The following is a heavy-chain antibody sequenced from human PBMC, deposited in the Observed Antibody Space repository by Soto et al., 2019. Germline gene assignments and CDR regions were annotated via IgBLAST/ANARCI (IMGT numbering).Heavy chain of an antibody. CDR3: APLPRGLLHWFDP. CDR2: MYPNNGQT. V-gene: IGHV1-8*01. J-gene: IGHJ5*02. Sequence: QVQLVQSGAEVKRPGASVKVSCKASGDTLSNFDLNWVRQATGQGLEWMGWMYPNNGQTAYARTFQGRVTMTWNPSISTAYMELSSLTSEDTAVYYCAPLPRGLLHWFDPWGQGTLVTVSS. D-gene: IGHD2-21*01. CDR1: GDTLSNFD.